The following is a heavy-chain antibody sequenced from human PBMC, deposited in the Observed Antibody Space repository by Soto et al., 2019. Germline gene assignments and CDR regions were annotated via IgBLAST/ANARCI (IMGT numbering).Heavy chain of an antibody. Sequence: ASVKVSCKASGGTFSSYTISWVRQAPGQGLEWMGRIIPILGIANYAQKFQGRVTITADKSTSTAYMELSSLRSEDTAVYYCARSGNYRGYYYYYMDVWGKGTTVTVSS. CDR3: ARSGNYRGYYYYYMDV. V-gene: IGHV1-69*02. D-gene: IGHD1-7*01. J-gene: IGHJ6*03. CDR1: GGTFSSYT. CDR2: IIPILGIA.